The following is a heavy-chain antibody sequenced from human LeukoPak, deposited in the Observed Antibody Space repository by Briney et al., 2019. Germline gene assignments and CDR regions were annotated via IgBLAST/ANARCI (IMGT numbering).Heavy chain of an antibody. V-gene: IGHV4-59*01. D-gene: IGHD3-22*01. CDR3: ARSPYYASLSDY. CDR2: IYYSGTT. CDR1: GASITSSY. Sequence: SETLSLTCTVSGASITSSYWSWIRQPPGKGLEWIAYIYYSGTTNYNPSLKSRVTISVDTSKNQFSLKLSSETTAVTALYYCARSPYYASLSDYWGQGTLVTVSS. J-gene: IGHJ4*02.